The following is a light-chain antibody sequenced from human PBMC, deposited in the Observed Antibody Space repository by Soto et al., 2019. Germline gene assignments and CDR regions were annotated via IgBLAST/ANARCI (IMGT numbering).Light chain of an antibody. CDR1: QPVSDK. CDR2: GAS. Sequence: ELLMTQSPANLSLSPGAGATLSCLASQPVSDKFAWYQQKPVQAPRLLIYGASARALGIPARFSGSGSGTEFSFTVTSLQSEDFAVYYCQQYDQWPITFGQGTRLEIK. CDR3: QQYDQWPIT. J-gene: IGKJ5*01. V-gene: IGKV3-15*01.